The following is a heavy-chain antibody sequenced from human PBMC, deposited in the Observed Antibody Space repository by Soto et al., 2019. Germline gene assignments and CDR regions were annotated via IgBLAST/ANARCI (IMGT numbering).Heavy chain of an antibody. V-gene: IGHV1-69*02. D-gene: IGHD1-20*01. CDR2: ITPIIDIP. CDR3: ARSKTQYVYFDS. Sequence: QVQLVQSGAEVKKPGSSVKVSCRTSGGTFNTYTISWVRQAPGQGLEWMGRITPIIDIPTYAQNFQGRVSISADKSTSTAYMQLTNLRFEDTAMYFCARSKTQYVYFDSWGQGTLVTVSS. CDR1: GGTFNTYT. J-gene: IGHJ4*02.